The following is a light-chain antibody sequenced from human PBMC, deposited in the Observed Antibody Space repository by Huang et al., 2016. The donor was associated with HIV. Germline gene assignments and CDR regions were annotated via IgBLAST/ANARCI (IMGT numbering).Light chain of an antibody. Sequence: EIVLTQSPATLSLSPGERATLSCRASQSVSSYLAWYQQKPGQAPRLLIYGASNRATGIPARFRGSRSGTDFTLTISSLEPEDFAVYYCQQRSNWPILTFGPGTKVDIK. CDR2: GAS. CDR1: QSVSSY. CDR3: QQRSNWPILT. V-gene: IGKV3-11*01. J-gene: IGKJ3*01.